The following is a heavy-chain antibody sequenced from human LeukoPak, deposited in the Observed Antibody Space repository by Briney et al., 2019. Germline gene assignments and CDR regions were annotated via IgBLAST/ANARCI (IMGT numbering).Heavy chain of an antibody. CDR2: IGGSGSST. D-gene: IGHD2-15*01. CDR3: AKQSGGSCYSGLDY. J-gene: IGHJ4*02. Sequence: PGGSLRLSCAASEFTFSSYAMSWVRQAPGKGLEWVSGIGGSGSSTYYTDSVKGRFTISRDNSKNTLYLQMNSLRPEDTAIYYCAKQSGGSCYSGLDYWGQGILVTVSS. CDR1: EFTFSSYA. V-gene: IGHV3-23*01.